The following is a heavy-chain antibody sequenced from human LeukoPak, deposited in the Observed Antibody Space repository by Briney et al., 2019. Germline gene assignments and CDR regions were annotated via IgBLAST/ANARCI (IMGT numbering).Heavy chain of an antibody. D-gene: IGHD2-2*01. V-gene: IGHV3-7*04. Sequence: GGSLRLSCAASGFTFSSYWMSWVRQAPGKGLEGVANIKQDGSEKYYVDSVKGRFTISRDNAKNSLYLQMNSLRAEDTAVYYCARDRCSSTSCFIDYWGQGTLVTVSS. CDR1: GFTFSSYW. CDR2: IKQDGSEK. CDR3: ARDRCSSTSCFIDY. J-gene: IGHJ4*02.